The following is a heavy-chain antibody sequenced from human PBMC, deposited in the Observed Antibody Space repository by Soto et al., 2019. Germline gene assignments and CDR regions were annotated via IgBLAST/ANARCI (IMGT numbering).Heavy chain of an antibody. J-gene: IGHJ5*02. D-gene: IGHD5-12*01. V-gene: IGHV4-30-4*01. CDR1: GDSTSSANNY. CDR3: ARGRGYSYGLDP. Sequence: QVQLQESGPGLVKPSQTLSLTCTVSGDSTSSANNYWSWIRQPPGEGLEWIGFISYSGTTSYSPSLKSRLAISLDTSKNQFSLSLTSVTAADTAVYYCARGRGYSYGLDPWGQGTLVTVSS. CDR2: ISYSGTT.